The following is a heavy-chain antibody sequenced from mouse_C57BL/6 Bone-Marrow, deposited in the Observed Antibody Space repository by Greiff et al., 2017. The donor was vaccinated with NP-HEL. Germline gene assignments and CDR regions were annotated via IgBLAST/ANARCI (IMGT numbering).Heavy chain of an antibody. CDR2: ISSGGSYT. CDR3: ARHDGFAY. J-gene: IGHJ3*01. V-gene: IGHV5-6*01. Sequence: EVKLMESGGDLVKPGGSLKLSCAASGFTFSSYGMPWVRQTPDQRLEWVATISSGGSYTYYPDSVKGRFTISRDNATNTLYLQMSSLKSEDTAMYASARHDGFAYWGQGTPVTVSA. CDR1: GFTFSSYG.